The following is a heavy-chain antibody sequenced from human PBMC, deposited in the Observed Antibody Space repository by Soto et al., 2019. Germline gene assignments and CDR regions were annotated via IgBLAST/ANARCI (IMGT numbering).Heavy chain of an antibody. CDR2: ISAYNGNT. D-gene: IGHD4-17*01. J-gene: IGHJ3*02. V-gene: IGHV1-18*01. CDR3: AREGPYGDGPHDAFDI. CDR1: GYTFTSYG. Sequence: ASVKVSCKASGYTFTSYGISLVRQAPGQGLEWMGWISAYNGNTNYAQKLQGRVTMTTDTSTSTAYMELRSLRSDDTAVYYCAREGPYGDGPHDAFDIWGQGTMVTVSS.